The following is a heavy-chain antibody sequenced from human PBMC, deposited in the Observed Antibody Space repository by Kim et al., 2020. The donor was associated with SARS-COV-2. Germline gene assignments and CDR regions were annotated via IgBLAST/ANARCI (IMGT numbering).Heavy chain of an antibody. CDR3: ARGCITIFGVVTEFDY. J-gene: IGHJ4*02. V-gene: IGHV4-31*02. D-gene: IGHD3-3*01. Sequence: SRKSRVTISVDTSKNQFSLKLSSVTAADTAVYYCARGCITIFGVVTEFDYWGQGTLVTVSS.